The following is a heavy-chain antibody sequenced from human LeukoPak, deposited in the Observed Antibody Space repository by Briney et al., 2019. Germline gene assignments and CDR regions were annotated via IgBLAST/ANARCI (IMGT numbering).Heavy chain of an antibody. CDR1: GFTFSSYA. V-gene: IGHV3-30-3*01. D-gene: IGHD4-17*01. CDR2: ISYDGSNK. CDR3: ARDRDYGADFDY. Sequence: PGGSLRLSCAASGFTFSSYAMHWVRQAPGKGLEWVAVISYDGSNKYYADSVKGRFTISRDNSKNTLYLQMNSLRAEDTAVYYCARDRDYGADFDYWGQGTLVTVSS. J-gene: IGHJ4*02.